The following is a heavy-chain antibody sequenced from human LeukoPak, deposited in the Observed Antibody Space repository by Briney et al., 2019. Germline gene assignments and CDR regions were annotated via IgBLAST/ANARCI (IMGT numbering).Heavy chain of an antibody. D-gene: IGHD6-19*01. J-gene: IGHJ4*02. V-gene: IGHV4-59*11. Sequence: SETLSLTCSVSDDSFSTHYWTWIRHPPGKGLEWIGYIPSIGSTNYNPSLKSRVTITVDTSKKQFSLKMTSVTAADTAVYYCARGGTPGYSSGRIDYWGQGTLVTVSS. CDR3: ARGGTPGYSSGRIDY. CDR2: IPSIGST. CDR1: DDSFSTHY.